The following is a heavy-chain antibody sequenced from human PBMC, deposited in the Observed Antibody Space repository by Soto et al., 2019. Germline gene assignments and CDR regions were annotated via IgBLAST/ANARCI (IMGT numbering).Heavy chain of an antibody. CDR3: ARDPNYYDSSGYPFYFDY. Sequence: QVQLVQSGAEVKKPGSSVKVSCKASGGTFSSYTISWVRQAPGQGLEWVGRIIPMLDIANYAQKFQGRVTITADKSTSTAYMELSSLRSDDTAVYYCARDPNYYDSSGYPFYFDYWGQGTLLTVSS. CDR1: GGTFSSYT. CDR2: IIPMLDIA. V-gene: IGHV1-69*08. D-gene: IGHD3-22*01. J-gene: IGHJ4*02.